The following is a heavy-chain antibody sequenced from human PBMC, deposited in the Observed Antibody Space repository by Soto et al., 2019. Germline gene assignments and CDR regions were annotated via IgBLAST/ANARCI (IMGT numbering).Heavy chain of an antibody. CDR2: IYYSGST. V-gene: IGHV4-39*01. J-gene: IGHJ6*03. CDR3: ARLRNYYYMDV. Sequence: QLQLQESGPGLVKPSETLSLTCTVSGGSISSSSYYWGWIRQPPGKGLEWIGSIYYSGSTYYNPSLKSRVTISVDTSKNQFSLKLSSVTAADTAVYYCARLRNYYYMDVWGKGTTVTVSS. CDR1: GGSISSSSYY.